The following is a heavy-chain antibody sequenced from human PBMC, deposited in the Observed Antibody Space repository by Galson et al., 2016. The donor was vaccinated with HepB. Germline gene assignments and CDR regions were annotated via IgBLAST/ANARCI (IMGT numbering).Heavy chain of an antibody. CDR1: GFTFSSYV. J-gene: IGHJ4*02. V-gene: IGHV3-30-3*01. CDR2: ISYDGTNK. CDR3: ARRSADSGSYHGLFDY. Sequence: SLRLSCAASGFTFSSYVMHWVRQAPGKGLEWVAVISYDGTNKYYADSVKGRLTISRDNSKNTLYLQMNSLRAEDTAVYYCARRSADSGSYHGLFDYWGQGTLVTVS. D-gene: IGHD1-26*01.